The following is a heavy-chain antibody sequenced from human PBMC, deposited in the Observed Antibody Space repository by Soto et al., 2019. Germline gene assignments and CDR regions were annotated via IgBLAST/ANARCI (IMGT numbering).Heavy chain of an antibody. CDR2: ISYDGSNK. CDR3: AKDSTAVAGPFDY. D-gene: IGHD6-19*01. Sequence: QVQLVESGGGVVQPGRSLTLSCAAAGFTFSSYGMHWVRQAPGKGLEWVAVISYDGSNKYYADFVKGRFTISRDNSKNTLYLQMNSLSAEDTAVYYCAKDSTAVAGPFDYWGQGTLVTVSP. J-gene: IGHJ4*02. CDR1: GFTFSSYG. V-gene: IGHV3-30*18.